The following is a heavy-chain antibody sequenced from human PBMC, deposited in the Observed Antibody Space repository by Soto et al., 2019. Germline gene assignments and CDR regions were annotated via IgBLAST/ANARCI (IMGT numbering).Heavy chain of an antibody. V-gene: IGHV1-69*13. D-gene: IGHD3-22*01. CDR1: GGTFSSYA. CDR3: ARGPPVWDYDSSGYYGADYYYGMDV. J-gene: IGHJ6*02. Sequence: SVKVSCKASGGTFSSYAISWVRQAPGQGLEWMGGIIPIFGTANYAQKFQGRVTITADESTSTAYMELSSLRSEDTAVYYCARGPPVWDYDSSGYYGADYYYGMDVWGQGTTVTVSS. CDR2: IIPIFGTA.